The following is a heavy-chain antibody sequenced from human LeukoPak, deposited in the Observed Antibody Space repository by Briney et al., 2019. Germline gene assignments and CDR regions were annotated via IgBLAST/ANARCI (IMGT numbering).Heavy chain of an antibody. D-gene: IGHD1-20*01. Sequence: GGSLRLSCAASGFTFSSYSMNWVRQAPGKGLEWVSYISSGSRTIYYADSVKGRFTMSRDNAKNSLYLQMNSLRAEDTAVYYCARESITGHRDFDYWGQGTLVTVSS. CDR1: GFTFSSYS. J-gene: IGHJ4*02. CDR3: ARESITGHRDFDY. V-gene: IGHV3-48*01. CDR2: ISSGSRTI.